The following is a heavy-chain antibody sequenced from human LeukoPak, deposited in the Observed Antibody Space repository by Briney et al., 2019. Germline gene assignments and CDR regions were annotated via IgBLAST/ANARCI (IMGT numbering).Heavy chain of an antibody. CDR1: GGSISSYY. J-gene: IGHJ5*02. CDR3: ARQAYSSNLGWFDP. Sequence: SETLSLTCTVSGGSISSYYWSWIRQPPGKGLEWIGYIYYSGSTYYNPSLKSRVTISVDTSKNQFSLKLSSVTAADTAVYYCARQAYSSNLGWFDPWGQGTLVTVSS. V-gene: IGHV4-59*08. CDR2: IYYSGST. D-gene: IGHD6-13*01.